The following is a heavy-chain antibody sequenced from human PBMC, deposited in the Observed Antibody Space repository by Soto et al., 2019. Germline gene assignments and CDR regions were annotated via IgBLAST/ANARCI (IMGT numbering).Heavy chain of an antibody. CDR1: GFSFSDYA. V-gene: IGHV3-23*01. Sequence: EAQILESGGDLVRPGGSLRLSCSVSGFSFSDYAMNWVRQAPGKGLEWVSAVSGRGDGIFYADSVKGRFSISRDNSKNTVYLQMNNLRVEDTAVYYCAKDVVEVLPYYGTDVWGRGTTVSVSS. CDR2: VSGRGDGI. D-gene: IGHD2-21*01. J-gene: IGHJ6*02. CDR3: AKDVVEVLPYYGTDV.